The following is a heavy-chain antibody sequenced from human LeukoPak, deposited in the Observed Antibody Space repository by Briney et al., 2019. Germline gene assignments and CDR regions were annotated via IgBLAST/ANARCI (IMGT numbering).Heavy chain of an antibody. CDR2: IIPIFGTA. D-gene: IGHD6-13*01. CDR3: ARLGIAAARIDY. Sequence: SAKVSCKASGGTFSSYAISWVRQAPGQGLEWMGGIIPIFGTANYAQKFQGRVTITADESTSTAYMELSSLRSEDTAVYYCARLGIAAARIDYWGQGTLVTVSS. CDR1: GGTFSSYA. J-gene: IGHJ4*02. V-gene: IGHV1-69*13.